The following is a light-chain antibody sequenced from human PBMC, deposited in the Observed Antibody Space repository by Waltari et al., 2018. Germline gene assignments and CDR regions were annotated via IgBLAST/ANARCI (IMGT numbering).Light chain of an antibody. CDR1: SNDVGGQHS. Sequence: QSALTQPASVSGSPGQSVTSFCAGTSNDVGGQHSVSWYPEHPGQAPRVIIYDVSDRPSGVSDRFSGSTSGNTASLTISGLQAEDEADYYCSSQSSNDVVLFGGGTKLTVL. CDR2: DVS. V-gene: IGLV2-14*01. CDR3: SSQSSNDVVL. J-gene: IGLJ2*01.